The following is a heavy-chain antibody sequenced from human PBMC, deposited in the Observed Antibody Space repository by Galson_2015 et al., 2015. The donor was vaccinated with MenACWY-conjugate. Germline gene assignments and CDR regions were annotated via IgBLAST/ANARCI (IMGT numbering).Heavy chain of an antibody. CDR2: IYHSGST. CDR1: GGSISSRNW. D-gene: IGHD6-6*01. CDR3: ARVSGGSSSRRPFDY. J-gene: IGHJ4*02. V-gene: IGHV4-4*02. Sequence: ETLSLTCAVSGGSISSRNWWSWVRQPPGQGLEWIGEIYHSGSTNYNTSLKSRVTISVDKSKNQFSLKLSSVTAADTAVYYCARVSGGSSSRRPFDYWGQGTLVTVSS.